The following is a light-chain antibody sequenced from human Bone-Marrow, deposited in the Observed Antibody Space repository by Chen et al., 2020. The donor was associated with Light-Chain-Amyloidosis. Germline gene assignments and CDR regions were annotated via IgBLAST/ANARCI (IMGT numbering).Light chain of an antibody. J-gene: IGLJ2*01. CDR3: QSADSSGTYEVI. CDR2: RDT. V-gene: IGLV3-25*03. Sequence: SYELTLPPSDSLSPVQTARITCSGDDLPTKYAYWYQQKPGQAPVLVIHRDTERPSGISERFSGSSSGTTATLTISGVQAEDEADYHCQSADSSGTYEVIFGGGTKLTVL. CDR1: DLPTKY.